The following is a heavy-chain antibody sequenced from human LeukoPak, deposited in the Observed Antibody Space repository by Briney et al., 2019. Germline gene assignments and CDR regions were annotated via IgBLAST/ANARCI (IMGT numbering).Heavy chain of an antibody. Sequence: PSETLSLTCAVYGGSFSGYYWSWIRQPPGKGLEWIGEINHSGSTNYNPSLKSRVTISVDTSKNQFSLKLSSVPAADTAVYYCARGLYQLLWSYYFDYWGQGTLVAVSS. CDR1: GGSFSGYY. CDR2: INHSGST. V-gene: IGHV4-34*01. CDR3: ARGLYQLLWSYYFDY. D-gene: IGHD2-2*01. J-gene: IGHJ4*02.